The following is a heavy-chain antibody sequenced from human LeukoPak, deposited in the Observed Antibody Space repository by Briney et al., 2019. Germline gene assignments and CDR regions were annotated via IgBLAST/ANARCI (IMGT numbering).Heavy chain of an antibody. J-gene: IGHJ4*02. D-gene: IGHD2-8*01. CDR2: SRNKADSYTT. CDR1: GSIISDHH. CDR3: CSLIGDF. V-gene: IGHV3-72*01. Sequence: GGSLRLSCAASGSIISDHHMDWVRQAPGKGLEWLGRSRNKADSYTTEYAVSVMGRFTISRDDSKNSMYLLMNSLKTEDTAVYYCCSLIGDFWGQGTLVTVSS.